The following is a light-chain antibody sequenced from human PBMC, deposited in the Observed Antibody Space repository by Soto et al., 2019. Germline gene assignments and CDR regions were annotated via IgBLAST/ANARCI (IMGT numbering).Light chain of an antibody. CDR1: QSVSSY. CDR2: DAS. V-gene: IGKV3-11*01. J-gene: IGKJ5*01. CDR3: QQRSNWPPIT. Sequence: EIVLTQSPATLSLSPGERATLSCRASQSVSSYLYWYQQKPGQAPRLLSYDASNRATGIPARFSGSGSGTDFTLTISSLEPEDFAVYYCQQRSNWPPITFGQGTRLEIK.